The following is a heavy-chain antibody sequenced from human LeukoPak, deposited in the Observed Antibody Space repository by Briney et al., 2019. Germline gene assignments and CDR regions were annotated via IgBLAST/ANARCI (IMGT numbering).Heavy chain of an antibody. Sequence: PGGSLRLSCAASGFTFSSYEMNWVRQAPGKGLEWVSYISSNGFSINYADSVKGRFTISRDDAKNSLYLQMNSLRAEDTAVYHCARDRVIIDYWGQGTLVTVSS. CDR2: ISSNGFSI. V-gene: IGHV3-48*03. J-gene: IGHJ4*02. CDR1: GFTFSSYE. D-gene: IGHD2-21*01. CDR3: ARDRVIIDY.